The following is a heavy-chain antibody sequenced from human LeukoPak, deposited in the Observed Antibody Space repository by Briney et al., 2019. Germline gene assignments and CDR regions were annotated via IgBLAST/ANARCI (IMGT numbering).Heavy chain of an antibody. CDR2: INPNSGGT. V-gene: IGHV1-2*02. CDR3: ARGGPSYDILTGYLSPYIDY. D-gene: IGHD3-9*01. J-gene: IGHJ4*02. CDR1: GYTFTGYY. Sequence: ASVKVSCKASGYTFTGYYMHWVRQAPGQGLEWMGWINPNSGGTNYAQKFQGRGTMTRDTSISTAYMELSRLRSDDTAVYYCARGGPSYDILTGYLSPYIDYWGQGTLVTVSS.